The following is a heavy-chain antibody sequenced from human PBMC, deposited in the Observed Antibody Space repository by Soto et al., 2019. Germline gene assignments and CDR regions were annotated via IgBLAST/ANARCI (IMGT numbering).Heavy chain of an antibody. D-gene: IGHD1-1*01. CDR3: ARLNTENYNVDN. J-gene: IGHJ4*02. CDR2: XXXXXXT. V-gene: IGHV4-38-2*01. CDR1: XXXXSSXYX. Sequence: LXXTCAXSXXXXSSXYXWXCXRQPPGKGXXXXXXXXXXXXTKYNSSLKSRVTISVDTSKNEFSLKLTSVTAADTAMYTCARLNTENYNVDNWGQGTLVTVS.